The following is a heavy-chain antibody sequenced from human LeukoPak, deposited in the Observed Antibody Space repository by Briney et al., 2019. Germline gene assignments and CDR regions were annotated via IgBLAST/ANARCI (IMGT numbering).Heavy chain of an antibody. CDR1: GGSFSGYY. CDR3: ARDREVGATGYYFDN. Sequence: SETLSLTCAVYGGSFSGYYWSWIRQPPGKGLEWIGEINHSGSTNYNPSLKSRVTISVDTSKNRFSLKLSSVTAADTAVYYCARDREVGATGYYFDNWGQGTLVTVSS. CDR2: INHSGST. J-gene: IGHJ4*02. V-gene: IGHV4-34*01. D-gene: IGHD1-26*01.